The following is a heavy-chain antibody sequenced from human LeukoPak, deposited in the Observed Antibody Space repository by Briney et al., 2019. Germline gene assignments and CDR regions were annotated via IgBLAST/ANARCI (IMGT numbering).Heavy chain of an antibody. D-gene: IGHD2-2*01. CDR2: ISSSSSYI. CDR1: GFTFSSYW. V-gene: IGHV3-21*01. J-gene: IGHJ6*02. CDR3: AREIAVPAVYYYYGMDV. Sequence: NTGGSLRLSCAASGFTFSSYWMSWVRQAPGKGLEWVSSISSSSSYIYYADSVKGRFTISRDNAKNSLYLQMNSLRAEDTAVYYCAREIAVPAVYYYYGMDVWGQGTTVTVSS.